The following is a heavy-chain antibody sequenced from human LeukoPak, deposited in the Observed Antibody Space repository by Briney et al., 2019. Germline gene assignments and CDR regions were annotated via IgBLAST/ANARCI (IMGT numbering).Heavy chain of an antibody. D-gene: IGHD2-2*01. Sequence: ASVKVSCKASGYTFTGYYIHWVRQAPGQGLEWMGWINPNSGGTNYAQKFQGRVTMTRDTSISTAYMELSRLRSDDTAVYYCARDSEYQLLTWWFDPWGQGTLVTVSS. CDR2: INPNSGGT. V-gene: IGHV1-2*02. CDR3: ARDSEYQLLTWWFDP. CDR1: GYTFTGYY. J-gene: IGHJ5*02.